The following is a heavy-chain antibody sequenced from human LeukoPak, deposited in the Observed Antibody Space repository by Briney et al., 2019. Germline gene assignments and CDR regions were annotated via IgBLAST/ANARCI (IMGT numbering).Heavy chain of an antibody. D-gene: IGHD2-2*01. J-gene: IGHJ4*02. CDR2: ISYDGSNK. Sequence: PGGSLRLSCAASGFTFSSYGMHWVRQAPGKGLEWVAVISYDGSNKYYADSVKGRFTISRDNPKNTLYLQMNSLRADDTAVYYCAREQGYCSSTSCSSDGDYWGQGTLVTVSS. CDR3: AREQGYCSSTSCSSDGDY. CDR1: GFTFSSYG. V-gene: IGHV3-30*03.